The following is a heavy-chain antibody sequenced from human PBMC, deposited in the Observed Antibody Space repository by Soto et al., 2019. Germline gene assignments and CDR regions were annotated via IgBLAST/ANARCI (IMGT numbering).Heavy chain of an antibody. V-gene: IGHV3-23*01. CDR1: GFFFSSYA. CDR2: ISGNGGST. J-gene: IGHJ5*02. Sequence: GGSLRLSCAASGFFFSSYAMSWVRQAPGKGLEWVSSISGNGGSTYYADSVKGRFTISRDNSKNTQYLQMDSLRAEDTAVYYCGDAGSINTFNWFAPWGQGTLVTVAS. D-gene: IGHD2-2*01. CDR3: GDAGSINTFNWFAP.